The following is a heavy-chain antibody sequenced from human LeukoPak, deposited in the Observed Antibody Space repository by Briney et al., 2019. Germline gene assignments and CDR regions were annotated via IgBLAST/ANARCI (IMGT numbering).Heavy chain of an antibody. CDR3: ARVSTSYDSSGYYYVYDY. Sequence: PSETLSITCAVYGGSFSGYYWSWIRQPPGKGLEWIGEINHSGSTNYNPSLKSRVTISVDTSKNQFSLKLSSVTAADTAVYYCARVSTSYDSSGYYYVYDYWGQGTLVTVSS. CDR1: GGSFSGYY. CDR2: INHSGST. V-gene: IGHV4-34*01. D-gene: IGHD3-22*01. J-gene: IGHJ4*02.